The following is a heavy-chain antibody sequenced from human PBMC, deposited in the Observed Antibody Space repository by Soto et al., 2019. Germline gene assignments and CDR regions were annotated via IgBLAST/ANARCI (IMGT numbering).Heavy chain of an antibody. Sequence: QVQLVQSEAEVKKPGASVKISCKSSGYRLSNYFMHWVRQAPGQGLEWMGILDPSVGSARYAQRFQGRVSMTWDTSTTTLYMEMTNLRSEDTAIYYCTRDELIVAGQAFDSWGQGTLVTVSS. D-gene: IGHD6-19*01. V-gene: IGHV1-46*01. CDR1: GYRLSNYF. CDR2: LDPSVGSA. J-gene: IGHJ4*02. CDR3: TRDELIVAGQAFDS.